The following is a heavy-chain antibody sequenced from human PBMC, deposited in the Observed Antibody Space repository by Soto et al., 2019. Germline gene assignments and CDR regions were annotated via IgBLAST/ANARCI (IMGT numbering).Heavy chain of an antibody. CDR3: ARVSWREKYGMDV. V-gene: IGHV3-11*01. Sequence: AGGSLRLSCAASGFTFSDSYMSWIRQAPGKGLEWISYITFSGNTVYYADSLKGRITISRDNAKNSLYLQMNRLRAEDTAVYYCARVSWREKYGMDVWGQGTTVTVSS. CDR2: ITFSGNTV. CDR1: GFTFSDSY. J-gene: IGHJ6*02.